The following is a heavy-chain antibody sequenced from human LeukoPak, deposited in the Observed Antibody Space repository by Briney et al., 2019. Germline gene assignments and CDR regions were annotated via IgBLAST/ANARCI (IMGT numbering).Heavy chain of an antibody. CDR2: IKSKTDGNTT. V-gene: IGHV3-15*01. D-gene: IGHD2-2*01. CDR3: ATDQTYCRNTACYRYYFDY. J-gene: IGHJ4*02. CDR1: GFTFSNAW. Sequence: GGSLRLSCAASGFTFSNAWMTWVRQAPGKGLEWVGRIKSKTDGNTTDYAAPLKARFTISRDDSKNTLYLQMNSLRTEHTAVYYCATDQTYCRNTACYRYYFDYWGQGTLVSVSS.